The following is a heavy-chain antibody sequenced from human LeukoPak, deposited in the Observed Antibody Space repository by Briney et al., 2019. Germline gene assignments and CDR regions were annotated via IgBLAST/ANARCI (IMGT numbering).Heavy chain of an antibody. CDR2: IYYSGST. CDR3: AREGGLVGATTSGYFQH. CDR1: GGSISSYY. V-gene: IGHV4-59*01. D-gene: IGHD1-26*01. J-gene: IGHJ1*01. Sequence: SETLSLTCTVSGGSISSYYWSWIRQPPGKGLEWIGYIYYSGSTNYNPSLKSRVTISVDTSKNQFSLKLSSVTAADTAVYYCAREGGLVGATTSGYFQHWGQGTLVTVSS.